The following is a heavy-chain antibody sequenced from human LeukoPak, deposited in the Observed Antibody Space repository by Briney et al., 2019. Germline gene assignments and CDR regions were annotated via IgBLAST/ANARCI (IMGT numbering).Heavy chain of an antibody. Sequence: GGSLRLSCATSGFTFSTYAIHWVRQAPGKGLEWVAVISYDGSSKYYADSVRGRFTISRDNSENTLYLQMNSLRAEDTAVYYCASRRWYGGPYDAFDIWGQGTMVTVSS. CDR1: GFTFSTYA. V-gene: IGHV3-30-3*02. D-gene: IGHD4-23*01. CDR3: ASRRWYGGPYDAFDI. CDR2: ISYDGSSK. J-gene: IGHJ3*02.